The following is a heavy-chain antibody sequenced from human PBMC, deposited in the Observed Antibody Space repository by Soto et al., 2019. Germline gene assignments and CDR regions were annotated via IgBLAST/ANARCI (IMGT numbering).Heavy chain of an antibody. CDR2: ISGSGGST. CDR3: AKDPTTYYYGSGSFFDY. CDR1: GFTFSSYA. D-gene: IGHD3-10*01. V-gene: IGHV3-23*01. Sequence: GGSLRLSCAASGFTFSSYAMSWVRQAPGKGLEWVSAISGSGGSTYYADSVKGRFTISRDNSKNTLYLQMNSLRAEDTAVYYCAKDPTTYYYGSGSFFDYWGQGTLVTVSS. J-gene: IGHJ4*02.